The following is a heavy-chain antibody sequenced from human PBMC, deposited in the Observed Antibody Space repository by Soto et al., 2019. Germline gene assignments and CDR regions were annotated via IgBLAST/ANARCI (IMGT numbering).Heavy chain of an antibody. CDR1: GFTFSSYA. Sequence: PGGSLRLSCAASGFTFSSYAMSWVRQAPGKGLEWVSAISGSGGSTYYADSVKGRFTISRDNSKNTLYLQMNSLRAEDTAVYYCAKSLYSSGWYGRFDYWGQGTLVTVSS. V-gene: IGHV3-23*01. CDR3: AKSLYSSGWYGRFDY. J-gene: IGHJ4*02. CDR2: ISGSGGST. D-gene: IGHD6-19*01.